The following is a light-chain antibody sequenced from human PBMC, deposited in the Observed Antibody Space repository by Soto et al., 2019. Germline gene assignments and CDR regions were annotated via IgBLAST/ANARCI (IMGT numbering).Light chain of an antibody. J-gene: IGKJ1*01. CDR1: QSIXSSY. CDR2: GAS. CDR3: QQYGSSLRT. V-gene: IGKV3-20*01. Sequence: MLKQSAGTVSLTQGERATLSCRASQSIXSSYLAWYQQKPGQAPRLLXYGASSRATGIPDRLSGSGSGTDFTLTISRLEPEDFAVYYCQQYGSSLRTFGQGTKVEIK.